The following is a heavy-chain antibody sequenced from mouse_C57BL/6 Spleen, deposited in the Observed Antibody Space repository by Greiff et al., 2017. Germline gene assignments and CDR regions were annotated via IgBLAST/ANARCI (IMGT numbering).Heavy chain of an antibody. CDR2: ISYDGSN. CDR1: GYSITSGYY. V-gene: IGHV3-6*01. J-gene: IGHJ3*01. D-gene: IGHD2-4*01. CDR3: AREDYAWFAY. Sequence: EVKLLESGPGLVKPSQSLSLTCSVTGYSITSGYYWNWIRQFPGNKLEWMGYISYDGSNNYNPSLKNRISITRDTSKNQFFLKLNSVTTEDTATYYCAREDYAWFAYWGQGTLVTVSA.